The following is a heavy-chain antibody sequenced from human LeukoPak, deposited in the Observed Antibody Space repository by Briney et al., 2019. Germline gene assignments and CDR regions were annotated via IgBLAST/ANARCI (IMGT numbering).Heavy chain of an antibody. CDR3: AKDSAARGTSDYFDY. V-gene: IGHV3-23*01. CDR1: RFTFNSYA. J-gene: IGHJ4*02. D-gene: IGHD2-2*01. Sequence: GGSLRLSCAASRFTFNSYAMSWVRQAPGKGLEWVSAISGSGGSTYSADSVKGRFTISRDNSENTLYLQMNSLRAEDTAIYYCAKDSAARGTSDYFDYWGQGTLVTVSS. CDR2: ISGSGGST.